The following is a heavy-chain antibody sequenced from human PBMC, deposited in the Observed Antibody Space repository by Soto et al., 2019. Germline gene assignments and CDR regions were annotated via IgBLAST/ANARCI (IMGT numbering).Heavy chain of an antibody. V-gene: IGHV4-4*02. J-gene: IGHJ4*02. D-gene: IGHD2-8*01. Sequence: SETLSLTCAVSGVSISSGNWWTWVRQTPQRGLGYIGEIFHDGTANYYPSFERRVAISVDTSKNQFSLKLTSVTAADTAIYFCARLVYDTRLNYMYFDFWGQGALVTVSS. CDR1: GVSISSGNW. CDR3: ARLVYDTRLNYMYFDF. CDR2: IFHDGTA.